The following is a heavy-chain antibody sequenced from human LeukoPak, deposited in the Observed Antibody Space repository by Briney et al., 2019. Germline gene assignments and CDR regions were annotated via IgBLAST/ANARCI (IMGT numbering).Heavy chain of an antibody. J-gene: IGHJ4*02. D-gene: IGHD2-21*01. V-gene: IGHV1-69*05. CDR1: GYTFTSYG. Sequence: AAVKVSCKASGYTFTSYGISWVRQAPGQGLEWMGGIIPIFGTANYAQKFQGRVTITTDESTSTAYMELSSLRSEDTAVYYCARFSLWRFQYYFDYWGQGTLVTVSS. CDR3: ARFSLWRFQYYFDY. CDR2: IIPIFGTA.